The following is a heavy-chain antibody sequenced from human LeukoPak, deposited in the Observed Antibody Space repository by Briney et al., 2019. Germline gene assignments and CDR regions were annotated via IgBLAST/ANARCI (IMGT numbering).Heavy chain of an antibody. Sequence: PSETLSLTCTVSGGSITSPDYYWNWIRQPPGKGLEWIGSISYSGVTFYNPSLKRRLPMPLATSKKQCSLRLISVTVADTAVYYCARPRGGGYDLDFDYWGQGTLVTVSS. CDR2: ISYSGVT. V-gene: IGHV4-30-4*08. J-gene: IGHJ4*02. CDR3: ARPRGGGYDLDFDY. CDR1: GGSITSPDYY. D-gene: IGHD5-12*01.